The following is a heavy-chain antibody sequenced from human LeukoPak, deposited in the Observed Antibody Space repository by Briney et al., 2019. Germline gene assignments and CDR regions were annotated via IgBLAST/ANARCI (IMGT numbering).Heavy chain of an antibody. J-gene: IGHJ4*02. CDR1: GYTFTSYG. V-gene: IGHV1-18*01. D-gene: IGHD2-2*01. Sequence: ASVKVSCKASGYTFTSYGISWVRQAPGQGLEWMGWISAYNGNTNYAQKLQGRVTMTTDTSTSTAYMELRSLRSDDTAVYYCARDRLIVVVPAAAIRADYFDYWGQGTLVTVSS. CDR3: ARDRLIVVVPAAAIRADYFDY. CDR2: ISAYNGNT.